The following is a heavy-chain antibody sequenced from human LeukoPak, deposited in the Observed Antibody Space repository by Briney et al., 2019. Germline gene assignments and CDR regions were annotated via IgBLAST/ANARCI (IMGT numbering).Heavy chain of an antibody. D-gene: IGHD6-13*01. Sequence: PSETLSLTCTVSGYSIRSGFYWGWIRQPPGKGLEWIGNIYHSGITYYTPSLKSRVTISVDTSKNQFSLKLSSVTAADTAVYYCATIAAAGSFFDPWGQGTLVTVSS. J-gene: IGHJ5*02. CDR2: IYHSGIT. V-gene: IGHV4-38-2*02. CDR1: GYSIRSGFY. CDR3: ATIAAAGSFFDP.